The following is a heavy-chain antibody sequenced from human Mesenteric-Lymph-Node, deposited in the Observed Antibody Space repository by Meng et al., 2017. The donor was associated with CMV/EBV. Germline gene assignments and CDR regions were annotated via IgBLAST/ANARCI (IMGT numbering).Heavy chain of an antibody. CDR3: ATVIAAGETDY. Sequence: GESLKISCAASGFTVSSNYMNWVRQAPGKGLEWVSSISSSSSYIYYADSVKGRFTISRDNAKNSLYLQMNSLRAEDTAVYYCATVIAAGETDYWGQGTLVTVSS. V-gene: IGHV3-21*01. D-gene: IGHD6-13*01. CDR1: GFTVSSNY. J-gene: IGHJ4*02. CDR2: ISSSSSYI.